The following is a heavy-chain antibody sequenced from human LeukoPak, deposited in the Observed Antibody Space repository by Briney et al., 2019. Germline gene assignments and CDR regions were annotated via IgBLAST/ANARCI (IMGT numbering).Heavy chain of an antibody. CDR1: GGTFSSYA. V-gene: IGHV1-69*05. CDR3: AKVAVAGLYYYYYMDV. J-gene: IGHJ6*03. D-gene: IGHD6-19*01. Sequence: SVKVSCKASGGTFSSYAISWVRQAPGQGLEWMGGIIPIFGTANYAQKFQGRVTITTDESTSTAYMELSSLRSEDTAVYYCAKVAVAGLYYYYYMDVWXXGTTVTVSS. CDR2: IIPIFGTA.